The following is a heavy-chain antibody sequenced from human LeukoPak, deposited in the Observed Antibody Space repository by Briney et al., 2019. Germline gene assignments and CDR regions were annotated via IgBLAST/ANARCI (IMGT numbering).Heavy chain of an antibody. V-gene: IGHV1-18*01. CDR2: ISAYNGNT. Sequence: ASVKVSCKASGYTFTSYGISWVRQAPGQGLEWMGWISAYNGNTNYAQKLQGRVTMTTDTSTSTAYMELRSLRSDDTAVYYCARATSIYSGSYGNAFDIWGQGTMVTVSS. D-gene: IGHD1-26*01. CDR1: GYTFTSYG. J-gene: IGHJ3*02. CDR3: ARATSIYSGSYGNAFDI.